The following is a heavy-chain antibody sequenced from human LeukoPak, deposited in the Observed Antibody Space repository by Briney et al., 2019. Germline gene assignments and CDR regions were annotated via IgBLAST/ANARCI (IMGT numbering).Heavy chain of an antibody. V-gene: IGHV3-48*02. Sequence: PGGSLRLSCAASGFTFSSYSMNWVRQAPGKGLEWVSYISSSSSTIYYADSVKGRFTISRDNAKNSLYLQMNSLRDEDTAVYYCARGHYDYVWGSYREFDYWGQGTLVTVSS. CDR1: GFTFSSYS. D-gene: IGHD3-16*02. CDR3: ARGHYDYVWGSYREFDY. CDR2: ISSSSSTI. J-gene: IGHJ4*02.